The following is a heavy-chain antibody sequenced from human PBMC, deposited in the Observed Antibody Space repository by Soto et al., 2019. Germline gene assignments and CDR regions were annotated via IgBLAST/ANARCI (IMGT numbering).Heavy chain of an antibody. D-gene: IGHD2-2*01. V-gene: IGHV1-2*02. J-gene: IGHJ6*02. CDR3: ARERYQVISDGMDV. CDR2: INPQTGGT. CDR1: GYTFTGYY. Sequence: VASVKVSCKASGYTFTGYYIHWVREAPGQGLEWMGWINPQTGGTSYAQKFQGRVTLSRDTSINTAYLELSGLRFDDAAVYFCARERYQVISDGMDVWGQGTTVTVSS.